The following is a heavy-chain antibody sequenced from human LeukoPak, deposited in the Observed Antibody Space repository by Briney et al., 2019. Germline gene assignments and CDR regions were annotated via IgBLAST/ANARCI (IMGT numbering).Heavy chain of an antibody. CDR2: ISGSGGST. V-gene: IGHV3-23*01. CDR1: GFTFSSYA. Sequence: GGSLRLSCAASGFTFSSYAMSWVRQAPGKGLEWVSAISGSGGSTYYADSVKGRFTISRDNSKNTLYLQMNSLRAEDTAVYYCAKTYYDLWSGYSTNHGDSYYFDHWGQGTLVTVSS. J-gene: IGHJ4*02. D-gene: IGHD3-3*01. CDR3: AKTYYDLWSGYSTNHGDSYYFDH.